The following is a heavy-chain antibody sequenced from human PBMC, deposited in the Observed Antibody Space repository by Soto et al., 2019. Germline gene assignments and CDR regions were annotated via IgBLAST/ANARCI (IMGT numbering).Heavy chain of an antibody. CDR2: ISQSGDT. V-gene: IGHV4-34*01. CDR1: GHAISRGFNY. D-gene: IGHD3-9*01. Sequence: PSGTLSLTCAVDGHAISRGFNYWRCICQPPGKGLEWIGEISQSGDTNYSPSLQSRVSISIDTSKNQFSLNLSSVSAADTAVYYFARGLPYDILTGYYYCYCMDVWGQGTTFPVS. J-gene: IGHJ6*02. CDR3: ARGLPYDILTGYYYCYCMDV.